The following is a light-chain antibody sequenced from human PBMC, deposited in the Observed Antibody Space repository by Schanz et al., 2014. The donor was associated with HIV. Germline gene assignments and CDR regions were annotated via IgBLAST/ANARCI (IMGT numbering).Light chain of an antibody. V-gene: IGLV1-44*01. J-gene: IGLJ2*01. CDR1: SSNIGSNT. CDR3: ATWDDSLNGVV. Sequence: VVTQPPSASGTPGQRVTISCSGSSSNIGSNTVNWYQHLPGSAPQLLIYSDNQRPSRVPDRFFGSKSGTSASLAISGLRSDDEAHYYCATWDDSLNGVVFGGGTKLTVL. CDR2: SDN.